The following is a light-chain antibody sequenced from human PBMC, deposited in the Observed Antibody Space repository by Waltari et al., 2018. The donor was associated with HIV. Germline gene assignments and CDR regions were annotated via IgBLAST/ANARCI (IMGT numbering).Light chain of an antibody. V-gene: IGLV3-10*01. CDR3: YSTDNNIHPV. J-gene: IGLJ2*01. Sequence: SYELTQPPSVTVSPGQTARITCSGDAVPKRLAYWYQQKAGQAPVLVIYEDRKRPSGIPERFSGSSSGTMATLTISGAQVEDEADYYCYSTDNNIHPVFGGGTKLTVL. CDR1: AVPKRL. CDR2: EDR.